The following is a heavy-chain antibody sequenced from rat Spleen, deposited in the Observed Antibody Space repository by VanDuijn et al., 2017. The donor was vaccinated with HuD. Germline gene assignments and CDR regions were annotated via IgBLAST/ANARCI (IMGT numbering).Heavy chain of an antibody. J-gene: IGHJ3*01. V-gene: IGHV5-7*01. CDR1: GFTFSTFA. Sequence: EVHLVESGGGLVQPGRSLKLSCAASGFTFSTFAMAWVRQTPKKGLDWVATITSGGSRTYYPDSVKGRFTISRDDAKSVLYLQMDSLRSEDTATYYCTRTFAYWGQGTLVTVSS. CDR2: ITSGGSRT. CDR3: TRTFAY.